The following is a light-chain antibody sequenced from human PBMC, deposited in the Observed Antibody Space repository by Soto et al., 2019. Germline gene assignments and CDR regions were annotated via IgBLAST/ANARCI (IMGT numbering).Light chain of an antibody. V-gene: IGKV3-20*01. CDR1: QSISSNY. CDR3: HHYGSAPAWT. Sequence: EIVLTQSPGTLSLFPGERATLSCRASQSISSNYLAWYQHKPGQAPRLLIHGASNRATGIPDRFSGAGSGTDFTLTVSRLEPEDFAVYYCHHYGSAPAWTFGQGTKVEIK. J-gene: IGKJ1*01. CDR2: GAS.